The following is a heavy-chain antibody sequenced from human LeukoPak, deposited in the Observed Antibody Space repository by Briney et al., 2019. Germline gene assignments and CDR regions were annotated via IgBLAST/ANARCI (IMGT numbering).Heavy chain of an antibody. J-gene: IGHJ4*02. D-gene: IGHD4-17*01. CDR3: TRGSYGDYEY. V-gene: IGHV3-21*01. CDR2: IDPSSTYI. Sequence: GGSLRLSCSASRFTFSSYTMNWVRQAPGKGLEWVSSIDPSSTYIYYVDSVKGRFTISRGNAQNSLYLQMNSLRAEDTAVYYCTRGSYGDYEYWGQGTLVTVSS. CDR1: RFTFSSYT.